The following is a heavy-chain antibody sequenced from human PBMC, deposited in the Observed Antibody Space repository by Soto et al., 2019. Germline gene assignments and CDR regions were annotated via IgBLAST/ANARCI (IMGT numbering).Heavy chain of an antibody. J-gene: IGHJ6*02. Sequence: QMPLVQSGPEVKKPGTSVKVSCKASGFTFTSSAVQWVRQARGQRLEWIGWIVVGSGNTNYAQKFQERVTITRDMSTSTAYMELSSLRSEDTAVYYCAARGVVAALYGMDVWGQGTTVTVSS. V-gene: IGHV1-58*01. CDR3: AARGVVAALYGMDV. CDR2: IVVGSGNT. CDR1: GFTFTSSA. D-gene: IGHD2-15*01.